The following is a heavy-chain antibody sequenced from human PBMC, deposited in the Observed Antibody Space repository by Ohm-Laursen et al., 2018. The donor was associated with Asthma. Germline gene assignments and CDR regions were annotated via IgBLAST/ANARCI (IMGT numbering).Heavy chain of an antibody. J-gene: IGHJ4*02. CDR1: GFTFRSYA. V-gene: IGHV3-23*01. Sequence: SLRLSCTASGFTFRSYAMNWVRQAPGKGLEWVSTISATGGSTYYADSVKGRFIISRDSSKNTLYLQMNSLRAEDTAVYYCAKDKGDDYWGQGTLVTVSS. D-gene: IGHD2-21*02. CDR2: ISATGGST. CDR3: AKDKGDDY.